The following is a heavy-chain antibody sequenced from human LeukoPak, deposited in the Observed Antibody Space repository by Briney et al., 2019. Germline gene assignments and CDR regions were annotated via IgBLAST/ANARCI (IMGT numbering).Heavy chain of an antibody. CDR3: ARLGVVPGVTRPLYVFVY. CDR1: GYIFSKDW. J-gene: IGHJ4*02. CDR2: IYSGDSDT. V-gene: IGHV5-51*01. D-gene: IGHD2-2*01. Sequence: GESLKISCQGPGYIFSKDWIGWVRQMPGKGLEWMGIIYSGDSDTRYSPSFQGQVTLSVGRPISTAYLQWSSLKPSDTAMYYCARLGVVPGVTRPLYVFVYWGQGTLVTVSS.